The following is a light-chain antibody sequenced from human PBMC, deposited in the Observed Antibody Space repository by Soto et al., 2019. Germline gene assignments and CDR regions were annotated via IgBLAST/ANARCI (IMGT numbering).Light chain of an antibody. CDR3: QHYNNWPRT. J-gene: IGKJ1*01. Sequence: TQSSAPLALSPGERATLSCRASQSVSSNLAWYQQKPGQGPRLLIYGASTRATGIPARFSGSGSGTEFTLTISSLQSEDFAVYYCQHYNNWPRTFGQGTKVDIK. CDR1: QSVSSN. CDR2: GAS. V-gene: IGKV3-15*01.